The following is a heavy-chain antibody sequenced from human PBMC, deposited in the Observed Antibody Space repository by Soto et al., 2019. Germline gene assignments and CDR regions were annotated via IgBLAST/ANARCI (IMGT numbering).Heavy chain of an antibody. CDR1: GESISSSSYY. CDR3: ARQRTAVVTQAYFDH. CDR2: IYYSGRT. Sequence: SETLSLTCIVSGESISSSSYYWGWIRQPPGKGLEWIGSIYYSGRTYYNPSFKSRVTISIDTSKNQFSLKLSSVTATDTAVYYCARQRTAVVTQAYFDHWGQGALVTVSS. D-gene: IGHD2-21*02. J-gene: IGHJ4*02. V-gene: IGHV4-39*01.